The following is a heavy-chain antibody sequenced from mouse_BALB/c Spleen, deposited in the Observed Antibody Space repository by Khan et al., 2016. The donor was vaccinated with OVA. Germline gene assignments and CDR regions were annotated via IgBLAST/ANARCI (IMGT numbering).Heavy chain of an antibody. CDR1: GFTFSDYY. D-gene: IGHD2-1*01. CDR3: ARHGDGKGDAMDL. J-gene: IGHJ4*01. CDR2: ISNIGGNT. Sequence: EVELVESGGGLVQPGGSLKLSCVTSGFTFSDYYMYWFRQTPEKRLEWVAYISNIGGNTYYPDTVKGRFTISRDNARNTLYLQMSRLKSEDSAMYYCARHGDGKGDAMDLWGQGTSVTVSS. V-gene: IGHV5-12*02.